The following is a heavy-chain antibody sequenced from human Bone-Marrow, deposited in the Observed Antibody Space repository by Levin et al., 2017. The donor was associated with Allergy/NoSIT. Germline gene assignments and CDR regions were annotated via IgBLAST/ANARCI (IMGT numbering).Heavy chain of an antibody. J-gene: IGHJ4*02. V-gene: IGHV3-53*01. Sequence: GGSLRLSCAASGLTNNSKTKRRVGEKRGKGLEWLSVMYSGGRTYYADSVKGRFTISRDNSKNTVHLQMNGLRAEDTAVYYCARSQQATVTAPDFWGQGTLVTVSS. CDR3: ARSQQATVTAPDF. CDR2: MYSGGRT. CDR1: GLTNNSKT. D-gene: IGHD4-17*01.